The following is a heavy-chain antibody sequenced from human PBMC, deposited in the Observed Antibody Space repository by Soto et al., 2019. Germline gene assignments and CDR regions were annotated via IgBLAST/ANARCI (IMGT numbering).Heavy chain of an antibody. V-gene: IGHV4-4*02. CDR1: GASISSTNW. CDR3: ARQIAVPTTRGFDY. Sequence: QVQLQESGPGLVKPSGTLSLTCAVSGASISSTNWWSWVRQAPGEGLEWIGEIFHSGTTTYNPSLKSRVIISMDTSTNQLSLRLDSVTAADTAVYFCARQIAVPTTRGFDYWGQGTLVTVSS. CDR2: IFHSGTT. D-gene: IGHD1-26*01. J-gene: IGHJ4*02.